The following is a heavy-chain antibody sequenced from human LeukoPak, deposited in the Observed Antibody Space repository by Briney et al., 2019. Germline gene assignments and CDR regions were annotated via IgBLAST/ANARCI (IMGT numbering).Heavy chain of an antibody. J-gene: IGHJ6*02. CDR1: GFTFSSYW. Sequence: GGSLRLSCAASGFTFSSYWMSWVRQAPGKGLEWVANIKQDGSEKYYVDSVKGRFTISRDNAKNLLYLQMNSLRAEDTAVYYCARDRITMVRGVNPPDYYYYGMDVWGQGTTVTVSS. CDR2: IKQDGSEK. V-gene: IGHV3-7*01. CDR3: ARDRITMVRGVNPPDYYYYGMDV. D-gene: IGHD3-10*01.